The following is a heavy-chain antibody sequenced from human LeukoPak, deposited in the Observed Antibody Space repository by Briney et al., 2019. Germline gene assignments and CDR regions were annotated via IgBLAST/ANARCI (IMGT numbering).Heavy chain of an antibody. CDR2: ISYDGNNK. CDR3: ARDRWKHDAFDI. J-gene: IGHJ3*02. Sequence: GGSLRLSCAASGFTFSSYAMQWVRQAPGKGLEWVALISYDGNNKYYADSVKGRFTISRDNSKNTLYLQMNSLGAEDTAVYYCARDRWKHDAFDIWGQGTMVTVSS. D-gene: IGHD2-15*01. CDR1: GFTFSSYA. V-gene: IGHV3-30-3*01.